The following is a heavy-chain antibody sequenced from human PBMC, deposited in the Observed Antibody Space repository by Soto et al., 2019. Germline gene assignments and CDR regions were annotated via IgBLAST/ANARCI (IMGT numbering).Heavy chain of an antibody. J-gene: IGHJ6*02. Sequence: SVTLSLTCALCRGSVYISNCWSCVRQPPGKGLEWIGEIYQSGRTNYNPSLKSRVTISVDNSKNQFSLNLKSLTAADTAVYYCVRGYYYSSGSPTYYGMDVWGQGTTVT. V-gene: IGHV4-4*02. CDR3: VRGYYYSSGSPTYYGMDV. CDR1: RGSVYISNC. D-gene: IGHD3-10*01. CDR2: IYQSGRT.